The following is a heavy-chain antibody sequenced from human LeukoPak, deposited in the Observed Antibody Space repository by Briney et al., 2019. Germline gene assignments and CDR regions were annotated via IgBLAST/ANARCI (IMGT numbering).Heavy chain of an antibody. D-gene: IGHD3/OR15-3a*01. CDR2: ISGSGGST. CDR3: AGGTGLPPANYFYYGMDV. Sequence: PGRSLRLSCAASGFTFSSYAMSWVRQAPGKGLEWVSTISGSGGSTFYADSVKGRFTFSRDNSKNTLYLQMNSLRAEDTAVYYCAGGTGLPPANYFYYGMDVWGQGTTVTVSS. V-gene: IGHV3-23*01. CDR1: GFTFSSYA. J-gene: IGHJ6*02.